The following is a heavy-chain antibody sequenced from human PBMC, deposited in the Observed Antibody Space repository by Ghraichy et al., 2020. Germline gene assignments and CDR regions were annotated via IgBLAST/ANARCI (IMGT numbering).Heavy chain of an antibody. CDR3: ARWRHRYYYYGMDV. V-gene: IGHV3-7*01. J-gene: IGHJ6*02. Sequence: GGSLRLSCAASGFTFSSYWMSWVRQAPGKGLEWVANIKQDGSEKYYVDSVKGRFTISRDNAKNSLYLQMNSLRAEDTAVYYCARWRHRYYYYGMDVWGQGTTVTVSS. D-gene: IGHD3-3*01. CDR2: IKQDGSEK. CDR1: GFTFSSYW.